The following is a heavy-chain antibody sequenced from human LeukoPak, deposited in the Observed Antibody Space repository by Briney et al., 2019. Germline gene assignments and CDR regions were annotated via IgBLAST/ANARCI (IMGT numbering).Heavy chain of an antibody. CDR2: ISYDGSNK. CDR1: GFTFSSYA. J-gene: IGHJ6*02. V-gene: IGHV3-30-3*01. Sequence: GRSLRLSCAASGFTFSSYAMHWVRQAPGKGLEWVAVISYDGSNKYYADSVKGRFTISRDNSKKTLYLQMNSLRAEDTAVYYCARDGGREPYPHLVYGMDVWGQGTTVTVSS. CDR3: ARDGGREPYPHLVYGMDV. D-gene: IGHD1-26*01.